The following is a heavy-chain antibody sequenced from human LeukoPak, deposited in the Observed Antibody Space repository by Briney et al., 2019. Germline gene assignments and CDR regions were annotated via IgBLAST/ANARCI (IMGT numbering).Heavy chain of an antibody. V-gene: IGHV3-23*01. CDR3: AKLTTYRIAAAGTGFDP. J-gene: IGHJ5*02. CDR2: ISGSGGST. D-gene: IGHD6-13*01. CDR1: GFTFSSYA. Sequence: PGGSLRLSCAASGFTFSSYAMSWVRQAPGKGLEWVSAISGSGGSTYYVDSVKGRFTISRDNSKNTLYLQMNSLRAEDTAVYYCAKLTTYRIAAAGTGFDPWGQGTLVTVSS.